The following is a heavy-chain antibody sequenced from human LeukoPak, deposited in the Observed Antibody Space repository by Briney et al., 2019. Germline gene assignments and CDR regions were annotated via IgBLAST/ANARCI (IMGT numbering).Heavy chain of an antibody. CDR3: ARKAEYSGSFPYFDY. CDR2: INAGNGNT. Sequence: ASVKVSCKASGYTFTSYAMHWVRQAPGQRLEWMGWINAGNGNTKYSQKFQGRVTITRDTSASTAYMELSSLRSEDTAVYYCARKAEYSGSFPYFDYWGQGTLVTVSS. J-gene: IGHJ4*02. V-gene: IGHV1-3*01. CDR1: GYTFTSYA. D-gene: IGHD5-12*01.